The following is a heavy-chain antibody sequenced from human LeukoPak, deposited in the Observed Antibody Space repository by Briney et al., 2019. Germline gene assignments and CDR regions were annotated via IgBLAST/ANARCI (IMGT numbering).Heavy chain of an antibody. D-gene: IGHD4/OR15-4a*01. V-gene: IGHV3-53*01. J-gene: IGHJ4*02. Sequence: GGSLRLSCTVSGFTVSSDSMSWVRQAPGKGLEWVSFIYSGGSTHYSDSVKGRFTISRDNSKNTLYLQMNSLRAEDTAVYYCARRAGAYSHPYDYWGQRTLVTVSS. CDR2: IYSGGST. CDR3: ARRAGAYSHPYDY. CDR1: GFTVSSDS.